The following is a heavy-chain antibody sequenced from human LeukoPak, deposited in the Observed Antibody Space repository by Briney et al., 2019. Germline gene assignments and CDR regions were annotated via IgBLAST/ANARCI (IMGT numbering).Heavy chain of an antibody. CDR2: IYYSGST. V-gene: IGHV4-59*01. CDR1: GGSISSYY. J-gene: IGHJ6*02. Sequence: PSETLSLTCTVSGGSISSYYWSWLRQPPGKGLEWIGYIYYSGSTNYNPSLQSRVTISVDTSKNQFSLKLSSVTAADTAVYYCARDPGVNYGMDVWGQGTTVTVSS. D-gene: IGHD7-27*01. CDR3: ARDPGVNYGMDV.